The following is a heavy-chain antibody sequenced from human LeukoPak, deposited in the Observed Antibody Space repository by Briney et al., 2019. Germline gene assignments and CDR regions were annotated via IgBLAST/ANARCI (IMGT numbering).Heavy chain of an antibody. J-gene: IGHJ6*03. CDR2: IRYEGSNK. D-gene: IGHD2-2*01. Sequence: PGGSPRLSCAASGFTFSSYAMHWVRQAPGKGLEWVAFIRYEGSNKFYADSVKGRFTISRDTSKNTLYLQMNSLRIEDSAMYYCAKAGYCSTTGCPDYYYMDVWGRGATVTVSS. CDR3: AKAGYCSTTGCPDYYYMDV. V-gene: IGHV3-30*02. CDR1: GFTFSSYA.